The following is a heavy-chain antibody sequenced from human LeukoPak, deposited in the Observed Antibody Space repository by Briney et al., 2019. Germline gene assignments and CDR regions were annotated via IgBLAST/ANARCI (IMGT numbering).Heavy chain of an antibody. CDR2: ISGDGDST. CDR1: RFTLDDYA. Sequence: GGSLRLSCAASRFTLDDYAMHWVRQAPRKGLEWVSLISGDGDSTYYADSVKGRFTISRDNSKYSLYLQMNSLRPEDTALYYCAEDEIFAIARFSGWGDSFDIWGQGTMVTVSS. V-gene: IGHV3-43*02. D-gene: IGHD5-12*01. J-gene: IGHJ3*02. CDR3: AEDEIFAIARFSGWGDSFDI.